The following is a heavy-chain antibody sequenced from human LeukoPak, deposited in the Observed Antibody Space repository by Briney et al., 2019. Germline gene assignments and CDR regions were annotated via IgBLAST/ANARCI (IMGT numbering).Heavy chain of an antibody. CDR1: GFTFSSYS. D-gene: IGHD2-8*01. V-gene: IGHV3-21*01. J-gene: IGHJ5*02. CDR2: ISSSSSYI. CDR3: ARDRGVVHSWFDP. Sequence: MAGGSLRLSCAASGFTFSSYSMNWVRQAPGKGLEWVSSISSSSSYIYYADSVKGRFTISRDNAKNSLYLQMNSLRAEDTAVYYCARDRGVVHSWFDPWGQGTLVTVSS.